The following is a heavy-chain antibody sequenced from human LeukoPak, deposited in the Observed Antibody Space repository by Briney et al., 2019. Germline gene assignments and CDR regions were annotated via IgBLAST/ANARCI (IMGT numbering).Heavy chain of an antibody. D-gene: IGHD2-21*02. CDR1: GFTFSSYW. CDR3: AKDHRAYCGGDCVDFDY. V-gene: IGHV3-74*01. CDR2: INSDGSST. J-gene: IGHJ4*02. Sequence: GGSLRLSCAASGFTFSSYWMHWVRQAPGKGLVWVSRINSDGSSTSYADSAKGRLTISRDNAKNTLYLQMNSLRAEDTAVYYCAKDHRAYCGGDCVDFDYWGQGTLVTVSS.